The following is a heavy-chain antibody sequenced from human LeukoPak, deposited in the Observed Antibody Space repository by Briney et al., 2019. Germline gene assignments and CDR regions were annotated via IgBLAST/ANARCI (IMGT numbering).Heavy chain of an antibody. J-gene: IGHJ4*02. D-gene: IGHD3-22*01. Sequence: PSQTLSLTCTVSGGSISSGYYYWSWIRQPPRKGLEWIGYIYYSGSTYYNPSLKSRVTISVDTSKNQFSLKLSSVTAADTAVYYCARVPWYYDSSGYEDDYWGQGTLVTVSS. V-gene: IGHV4-30-4*01. CDR2: IYYSGST. CDR1: GGSISSGYYY. CDR3: ARVPWYYDSSGYEDDY.